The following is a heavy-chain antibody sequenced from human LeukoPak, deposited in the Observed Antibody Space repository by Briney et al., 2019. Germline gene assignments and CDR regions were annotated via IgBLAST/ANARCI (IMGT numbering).Heavy chain of an antibody. J-gene: IGHJ4*02. D-gene: IGHD2-15*01. V-gene: IGHV3-33*08. CDR3: AKQLGYCSDGSCYFPY. Sequence: PGGSLRLSCAASGFTFSTYSMNWVRQAPGKGLEWVAVIWYDGSNKYYADSVQGRFTISRDNSKSTLCLQMNSLRAEDTAVYYCAKQLGYCSDGSCYFPYWGQGTLVTVSS. CDR1: GFTFSTYS. CDR2: IWYDGSNK.